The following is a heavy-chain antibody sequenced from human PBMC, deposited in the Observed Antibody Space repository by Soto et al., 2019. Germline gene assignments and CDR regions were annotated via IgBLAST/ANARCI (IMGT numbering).Heavy chain of an antibody. CDR2: INHSGST. J-gene: IGHJ4*02. CDR3: ARGSTTVTTTGAVNFYY. V-gene: IGHV4-34*01. Sequence: SETLSLTCAVYGGSFSGYYWSWIRQPPGKGLEWIGEINHSGSTNYNPSLKSRVTISVDTSKNQFSLKLSSVTAADTAVYYCARGSTTVTTTGAVNFYYWGQGTLVTVSS. D-gene: IGHD4-17*01. CDR1: GGSFSGYY.